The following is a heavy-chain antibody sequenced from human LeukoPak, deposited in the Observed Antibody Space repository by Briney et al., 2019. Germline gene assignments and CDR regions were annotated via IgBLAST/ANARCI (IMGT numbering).Heavy chain of an antibody. J-gene: IGHJ4*02. V-gene: IGHV3-48*03. Sequence: GGSLRLSCAASGFTFSSYEMNWVRQAPGKGLEWVSYISSSGRTMYYADSVKGRFTISRDNAKNSLYLQMNSLRAEDTAIYYCAISHREGSSSYYFDYWGQGTLVTVSS. D-gene: IGHD6-6*01. CDR3: AISHREGSSSYYFDY. CDR2: ISSSGRTM. CDR1: GFTFSSYE.